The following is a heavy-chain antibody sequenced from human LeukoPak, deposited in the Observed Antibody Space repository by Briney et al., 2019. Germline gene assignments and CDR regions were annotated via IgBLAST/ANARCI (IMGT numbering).Heavy chain of an antibody. CDR3: ARGGYYDILTGYGMDV. V-gene: IGHV1-69*06. CDR1: GGTFSSYA. D-gene: IGHD3-9*01. Sequence: SVKVSCKASGGTFSSYAISWVRQAPGQGLEWMGGIIPIFGTANYAQKFQGRVTITADKSTSTAYMELSSLRSEDTAVYYCARGGYYDILTGYGMDVWGQGTLVTVSS. CDR2: IIPIFGTA. J-gene: IGHJ6*02.